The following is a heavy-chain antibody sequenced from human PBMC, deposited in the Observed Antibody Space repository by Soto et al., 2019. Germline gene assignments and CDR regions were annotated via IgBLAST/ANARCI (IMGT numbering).Heavy chain of an antibody. CDR1: GFTFSSYA. Sequence: EVQLLESGGGLVQPGESLRLSCAASGFTFSSYAMSWVRQAPGKGLEWVSVISGSDDSTYYAESVKGRFTISRDNSNNTLYLQMNSLRAEATAVYYCAKRSSSSTFDYWGQGTLVTVSS. D-gene: IGHD6-6*01. V-gene: IGHV3-23*01. CDR3: AKRSSSSTFDY. CDR2: ISGSDDST. J-gene: IGHJ4*02.